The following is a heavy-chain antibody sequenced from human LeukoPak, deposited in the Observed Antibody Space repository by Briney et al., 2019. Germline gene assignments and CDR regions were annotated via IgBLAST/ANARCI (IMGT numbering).Heavy chain of an antibody. D-gene: IGHD3-22*01. CDR3: AGGDDSGYYDYFDY. V-gene: IGHV3-53*01. J-gene: IGHJ4*02. CDR1: GFTVDSNY. CDR2: IYTGGNT. Sequence: GSLRLSCAASGFTVDSNYLSWVRQAPGKGLEWVSTIYTGGNTYYAAFVKGRFTISRDFSKNTVFLYMNSLRAEDTAMYYCAGGDDSGYYDYFDYWGQGALVTVSS.